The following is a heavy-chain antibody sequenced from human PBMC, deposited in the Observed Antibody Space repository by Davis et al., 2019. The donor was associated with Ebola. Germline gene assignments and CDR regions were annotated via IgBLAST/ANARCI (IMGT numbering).Heavy chain of an antibody. CDR2: IYHSGST. J-gene: IGHJ4*02. CDR1: GGSISSSNW. CDR3: ASFGGNFDY. D-gene: IGHD3-3*01. V-gene: IGHV4-4*02. Sequence: GSLRLSCAVSGGSISSSNWWSWVRQPPGKGLEWIGEIYHSGSTNYNPSLKSRVTISVDTSKNQFSLKLSSVTAADTAVYYCASFGGNFDYWGQGTLVTVSS.